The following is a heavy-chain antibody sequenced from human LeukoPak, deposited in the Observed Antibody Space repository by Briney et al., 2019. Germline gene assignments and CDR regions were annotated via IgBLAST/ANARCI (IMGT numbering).Heavy chain of an antibody. V-gene: IGHV1-69*04. CDR3: ARGKYSSSWYKRHWFDP. Sequence: SVKVSCKASGGTFSSYAISWVRQAPGQGLEWMGRIIPILGIANYAQKFQGRVTITADKSTSTAYMELSSLRSEDTAVYYCARGKYSSSWYKRHWFDPWGQGTLVTVSS. J-gene: IGHJ5*02. CDR2: IIPILGIA. D-gene: IGHD6-13*01. CDR1: GGTFSSYA.